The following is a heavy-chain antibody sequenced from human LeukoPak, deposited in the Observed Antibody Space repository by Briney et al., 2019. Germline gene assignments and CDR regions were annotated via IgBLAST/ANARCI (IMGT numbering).Heavy chain of an antibody. Sequence: GGSLRLSCAASGFTFSSYGMSWVRQAPGKGLEWVSAISGSGGSTYYADSVKGRFTISRDNSKNTLYLQMNSLRAEDAAVYYCAKAPVTTCSGAYCYPFDYWGQGTLVTVSS. CDR1: GFTFSSYG. CDR2: ISGSGGST. V-gene: IGHV3-23*01. D-gene: IGHD2-15*01. J-gene: IGHJ4*02. CDR3: AKAPVTTCSGAYCYPFDY.